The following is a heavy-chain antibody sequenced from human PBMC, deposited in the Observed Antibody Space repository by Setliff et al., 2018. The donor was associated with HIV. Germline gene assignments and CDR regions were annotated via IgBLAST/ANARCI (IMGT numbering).Heavy chain of an antibody. CDR3: ARARDSSGYYPGAFDI. J-gene: IGHJ3*02. V-gene: IGHV3-23*01. CDR1: GFTFFSSA. Sequence: GGSLRLSCAASGFTFFSSALTWVRQAPGKGLEWVSLIQSGGITYYADSVKGRFTISRDNSNNTLSLQMSSLRAEDTAVYYCARARDSSGYYPGAFDIWGQGTMVTVSS. D-gene: IGHD3-22*01. CDR2: IQSGGIT.